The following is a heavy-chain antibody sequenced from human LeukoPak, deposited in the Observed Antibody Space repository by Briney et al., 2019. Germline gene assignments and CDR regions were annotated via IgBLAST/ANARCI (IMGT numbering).Heavy chain of an antibody. CDR2: INDSGST. J-gene: IGHJ6*02. V-gene: IGHV4-34*01. CDR1: GGSVSGYY. CDR3: ARDGAMVRGVIPPLGMDV. Sequence: SETLSLTCAVYGGSVSGYYWSWIRQPPGKGLEWIGEINDSGSTNYNPSLRSRVTMSVDTSKNQISLNLRSVTAADTAVYYCARDGAMVRGVIPPLGMDVWGQGTTVTVSS. D-gene: IGHD3-10*01.